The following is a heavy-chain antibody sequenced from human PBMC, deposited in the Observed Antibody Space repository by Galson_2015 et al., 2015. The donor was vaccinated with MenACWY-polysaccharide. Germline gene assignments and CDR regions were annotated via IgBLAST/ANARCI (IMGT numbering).Heavy chain of an antibody. D-gene: IGHD2-21*02. V-gene: IGHV4-31*02. Sequence: NPSLRSRVSISRDTSKNQFSLRLNSVTGADTAVYYCARGIYCGGDCYSGTDYWGQGTLVTVSS. J-gene: IGHJ4*02. CDR3: ARGIYCGGDCYSGTDY.